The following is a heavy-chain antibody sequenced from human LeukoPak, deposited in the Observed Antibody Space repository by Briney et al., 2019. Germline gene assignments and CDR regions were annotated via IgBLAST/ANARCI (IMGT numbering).Heavy chain of an antibody. CDR1: GFTSSSYE. D-gene: IGHD2-15*01. CDR3: ARHRNGGSQDDAFDI. Sequence: GGSLRLSCAASGFTSSSYEMNWVRQAPGKGLEWVSYISSSSSTIYYADSVKGRFTISRDNAKNSLYLQMNSLRAKDTAVYYCARHRNGGSQDDAFDIWGQGTMVTVSS. CDR2: ISSSSSTI. J-gene: IGHJ3*02. V-gene: IGHV3-48*03.